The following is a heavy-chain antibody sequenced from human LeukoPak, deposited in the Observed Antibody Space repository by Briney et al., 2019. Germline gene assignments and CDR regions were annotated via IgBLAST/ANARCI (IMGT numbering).Heavy chain of an antibody. CDR3: ARGESYYYASGSSLPLGY. Sequence: SETLSLTCAVYGGSFSGYSWTWIRQPPGKGLEGIGEINRSGTTNYNPSLKSRVTISVDTSKNQFSLKLTSVTAADTAVYYCARGESYYYASGSSLPLGYWGQGTLVTVSS. CDR1: GGSFSGYS. V-gene: IGHV4-34*01. D-gene: IGHD3-10*01. J-gene: IGHJ4*02. CDR2: INRSGTT.